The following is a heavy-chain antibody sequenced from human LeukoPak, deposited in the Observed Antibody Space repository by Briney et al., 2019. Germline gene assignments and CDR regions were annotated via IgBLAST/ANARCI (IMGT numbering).Heavy chain of an antibody. CDR2: IKQGGSEN. Sequence: GGSLRLSCAASGFTFTNCWMSWVRQAPGKGLEWVANIKQGGSENYYVDSVKGRFIISRDNAKNSLFLQMNSLRAEDTAVYYCARWRCSSTSCFFDYWGQGTLVTVSS. J-gene: IGHJ4*02. CDR1: GFTFTNCW. D-gene: IGHD2-2*01. CDR3: ARWRCSSTSCFFDY. V-gene: IGHV3-7*01.